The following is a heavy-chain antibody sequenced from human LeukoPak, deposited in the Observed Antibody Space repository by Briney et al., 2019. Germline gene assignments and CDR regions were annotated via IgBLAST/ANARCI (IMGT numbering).Heavy chain of an antibody. CDR3: ARDSTVLRYFDWLLSAQTSFDY. CDR2: INAGNGNT. V-gene: IGHV1-3*01. CDR1: GYTFTSYA. Sequence: ASVKVSCKASGYTFTSYAMHWVRQAPGQRLEWMGWINAGNGNTKYSQKFQGRVTITRDTSASTAYKELSSLRSEDTAVYYCARDSTVLRYFDWLLSAQTSFDYWGQGTLVTVSS. D-gene: IGHD3-9*01. J-gene: IGHJ4*02.